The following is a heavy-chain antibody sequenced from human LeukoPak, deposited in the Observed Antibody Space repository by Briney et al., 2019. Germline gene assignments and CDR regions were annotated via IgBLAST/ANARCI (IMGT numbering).Heavy chain of an antibody. CDR2: ISAYNGNT. J-gene: IGHJ4*02. D-gene: IGHD3-22*01. V-gene: IGHV1-18*01. CDR3: ARDEYYDSSGYYYGVLFDY. CDR1: GYTFTSYG. Sequence: ASVKVSCKASGYTFTSYGISWVRRAPGQGLEWMGWISAYNGNTNYAQKLQGRVTMTTDTSTSTAYMELRSLRSDDTAVYYCARDEYYDSSGYYYGVLFDYWGQGTLVTVSS.